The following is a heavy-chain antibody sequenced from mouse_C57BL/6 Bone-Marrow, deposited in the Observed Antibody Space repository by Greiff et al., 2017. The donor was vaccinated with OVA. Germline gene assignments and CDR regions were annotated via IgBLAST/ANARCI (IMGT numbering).Heavy chain of an antibody. J-gene: IGHJ3*01. CDR2: IDPSDSYT. CDR1: GYTFTSYW. CDR3: ARHLPTY. V-gene: IGHV1-59*01. Sequence: QVQLQQPGAELVRPGTSVKLSCKASGYTFTSYWMHWVKQRPGQGLEWIGVIDPSDSYTNYNQKFKGKATLTVDKSSSTAYMQLSSLTSEDSAVYYCARHLPTYWGQGTLVTVSA.